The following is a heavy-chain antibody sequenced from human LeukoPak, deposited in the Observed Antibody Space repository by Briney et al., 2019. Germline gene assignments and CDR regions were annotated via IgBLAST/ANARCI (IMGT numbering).Heavy chain of an antibody. CDR3: AKGPYSSSWYWFDP. J-gene: IGHJ5*02. CDR1: GFTFSSYA. CDR2: ISGSGGST. V-gene: IGHV3-23*01. D-gene: IGHD6-13*01. Sequence: GGSLRLSCAASGFTFSSYAMSWVRQAPGKGLEWVSAISGSGGSTNYADSVKGRFTISRDNSKNTLYLQMNSLRAEDTAVYYCAKGPYSSSWYWFDPWGQGTLVTVSS.